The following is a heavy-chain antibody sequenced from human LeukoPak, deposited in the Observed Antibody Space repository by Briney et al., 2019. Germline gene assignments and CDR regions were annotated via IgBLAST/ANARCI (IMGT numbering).Heavy chain of an antibody. CDR1: GFTFTNYN. D-gene: IGHD3-10*01. J-gene: IGHJ4*02. CDR3: ARVRYYGSEVDY. Sequence: GGSLRLSCAASGFTFTNYNMNWVRQAPGKGLEWISYISGGSGTIYYADSVKGRFTISRDNAKNSLYLQMNSLRAEDTAVYYCARVRYYGSEVDYWGQGTLVTVSS. CDR2: ISGGSGTI. V-gene: IGHV3-48*04.